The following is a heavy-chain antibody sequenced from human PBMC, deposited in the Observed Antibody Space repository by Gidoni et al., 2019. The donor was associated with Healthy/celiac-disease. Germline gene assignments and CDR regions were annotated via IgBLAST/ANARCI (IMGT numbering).Heavy chain of an antibody. CDR2: INPSGGSI. J-gene: IGHJ5*02. D-gene: IGHD2-15*01. Sequence: QVQLVQSGAEVKKPGASVKVSCKASGYTFTSYYMHWVRQAPGQGLEWMGIINPSGGSISYAQKFQGRVTMTRDTSTSTVYMELSSLRSEDTAVYYCARGGVVVSTEWWFDPWGQGTLVTVSS. CDR3: ARGGVVVSTEWWFDP. V-gene: IGHV1-46*01. CDR1: GYTFTSYY.